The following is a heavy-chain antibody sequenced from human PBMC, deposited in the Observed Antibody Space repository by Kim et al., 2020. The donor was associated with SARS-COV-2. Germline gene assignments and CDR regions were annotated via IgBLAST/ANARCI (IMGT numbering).Heavy chain of an antibody. Sequence: ASVKVSCKASGYMFTNYDINWIRQTPGQGLEWMGWMNPETGDTGYGRKFLGRVTMTRNTSIGTAYLEVNTLRSDDAAVYYCARGWEVSNWGYMITYYYTMVVWGQGTTVTVSS. CDR1: GYMFTNYD. CDR2: MNPETGDT. J-gene: IGHJ6*02. D-gene: IGHD7-27*01. V-gene: IGHV1-8*01. CDR3: ARGWEVSNWGYMITYYYTMVV.